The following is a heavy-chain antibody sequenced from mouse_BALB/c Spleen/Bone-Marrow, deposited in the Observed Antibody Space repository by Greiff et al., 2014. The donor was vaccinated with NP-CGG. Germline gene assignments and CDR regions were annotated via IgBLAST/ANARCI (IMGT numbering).Heavy chain of an antibody. CDR2: IWAGGST. Sequence: VQLQESGPGLVAPSQSLSITCTVSGFSLTSYGVHWVRQPPGKGLEWLGVIWAGGSTNYNSDLMSRLSISKDNSKSQVFLKMNSLQSDDTAMYYCARITTATGSLDYWGQGTSVTVSA. CDR3: ARITTATGSLDY. CDR1: GFSLTSYG. V-gene: IGHV2-9*02. J-gene: IGHJ4*01. D-gene: IGHD1-2*01.